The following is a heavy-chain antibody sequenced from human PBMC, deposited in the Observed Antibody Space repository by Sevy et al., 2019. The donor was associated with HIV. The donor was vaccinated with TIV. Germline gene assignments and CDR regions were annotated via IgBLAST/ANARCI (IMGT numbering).Heavy chain of an antibody. Sequence: SETLSLTCTVSGGSVSSGSYYWSWIRQLPGKGLEWIGYIYYSGSTNYNPSLKSRVTISVDTSKNQFSLKLSSVTAADTAVYYCARFAGLVWFGELVPYYFDYWGQGTLVTVSS. V-gene: IGHV4-61*01. J-gene: IGHJ4*02. CDR2: IYYSGST. CDR3: ARFAGLVWFGELVPYYFDY. D-gene: IGHD3-10*01. CDR1: GGSVSSGSYY.